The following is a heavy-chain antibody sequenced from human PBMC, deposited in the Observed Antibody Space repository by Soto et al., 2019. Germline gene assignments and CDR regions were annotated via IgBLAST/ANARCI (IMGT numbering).Heavy chain of an antibody. D-gene: IGHD6-13*01. CDR3: AKETGYSSSWEKIDY. CDR2: ISSSSSYI. Sequence: PGGSLRLSCAASGFTFSSYSMNWVRQAPGKGLEWVSSISSSSSYIYYADSVKGRFTISRDNAKNSLYLQMNSLRAEDTAVYYCAKETGYSSSWEKIDYWGQGTLVTVSS. V-gene: IGHV3-21*04. J-gene: IGHJ4*02. CDR1: GFTFSSYS.